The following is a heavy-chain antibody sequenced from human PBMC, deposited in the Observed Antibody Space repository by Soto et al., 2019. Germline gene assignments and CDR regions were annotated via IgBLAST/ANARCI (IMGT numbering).Heavy chain of an antibody. V-gene: IGHV3-23*01. CDR3: AKGRLASSTSRGMDV. CDR2: ISGSGDST. D-gene: IGHD2-2*01. Sequence: GSLRLACAASVFTFSSYAMSWVRQAPGKGLEWVSSISGSGDSTFYADAVKGRLTISRDNSKNTLFLQVNSLRAEDTALYYCAKGRLASSTSRGMDVWGQGTTVTVSS. J-gene: IGHJ6*02. CDR1: VFTFSSYA.